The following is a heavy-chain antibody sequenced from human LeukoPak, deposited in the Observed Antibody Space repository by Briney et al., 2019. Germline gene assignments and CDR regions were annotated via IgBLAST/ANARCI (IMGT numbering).Heavy chain of an antibody. Sequence: GESLKISCKGSGYSFTRYWISWVRQMPGKGLEWMGRIDPGDSYTNYSPSFQGHVTISADKSISTAYLQWSSLKASDTAMYYCARHYSSGSDFDYWGQRTLVTVSS. V-gene: IGHV5-10-1*01. CDR3: ARHYSSGSDFDY. CDR2: IDPGDSYT. J-gene: IGHJ4*02. D-gene: IGHD6-19*01. CDR1: GYSFTRYW.